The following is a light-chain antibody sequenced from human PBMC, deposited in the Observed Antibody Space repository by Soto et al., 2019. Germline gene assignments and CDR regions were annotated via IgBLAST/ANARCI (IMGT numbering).Light chain of an antibody. CDR1: QSVLYSSSNKNY. CDR3: QQYYSTPWT. J-gene: IGKJ1*01. V-gene: IGKV4-1*01. CDR2: WAS. Sequence: DIVMTQSPDSLAVSLGERATSNCKSSQSVLYSSSNKNYLAWYQQKPGQPPKLLIYWASTRESWVPDRFSGSGSGTDFTLTISSLQAEDVAVYYCQQYYSTPWTFGQGTKVEIK.